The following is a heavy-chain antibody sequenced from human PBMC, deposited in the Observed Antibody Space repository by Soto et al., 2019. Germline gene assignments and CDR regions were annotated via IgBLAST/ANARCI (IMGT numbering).Heavy chain of an antibody. CDR3: AREGYYYDSSGSPGWFDP. Sequence: QVQLVQSGAEVKKPGASVKVSCKASGYTFTSYGISWVRQAPGQAPEWMGWISAYNGNTNYAQKLQGRVTMTTDTSTSTAYMELRSLRSDDTAVYYCAREGYYYDSSGSPGWFDPWGQGTLVTVSS. CDR2: ISAYNGNT. D-gene: IGHD3-22*01. J-gene: IGHJ5*02. CDR1: GYTFTSYG. V-gene: IGHV1-18*04.